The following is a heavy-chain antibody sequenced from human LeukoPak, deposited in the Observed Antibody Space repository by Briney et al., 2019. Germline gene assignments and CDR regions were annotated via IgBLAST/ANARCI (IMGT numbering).Heavy chain of an antibody. Sequence: PSETLSLTCTVSGGSISRSRDYWGWIRQPPGKGLEWIGSIYYSGSTYYNPSLKSRVTISGDTSKNRFSLKLSSVTAADTAVYYCARRRYMRGPDVVNPFDYWGQGTLVTVSS. J-gene: IGHJ4*02. CDR1: GGSISRSRDY. CDR3: ARRRYMRGPDVVNPFDY. D-gene: IGHD1-1*01. CDR2: IYYSGST. V-gene: IGHV4-39*07.